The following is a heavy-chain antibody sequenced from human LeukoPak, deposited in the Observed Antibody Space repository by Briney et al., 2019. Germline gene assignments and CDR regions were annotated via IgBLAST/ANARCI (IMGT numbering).Heavy chain of an antibody. Sequence: PETLSLTCTVSGGSINSATYYWGWVRQPPGKGLEWIGTIYSSGSTSYTPSLESRVTMSVDTSKNQFFLKLTSVTAADTAVYYCARALAYCAGNCVTDYFDYWGQGALVTVSS. J-gene: IGHJ4*02. CDR2: IYSSGST. CDR3: ARALAYCAGNCVTDYFDY. CDR1: GGSINSATYY. D-gene: IGHD2-21*01. V-gene: IGHV4-39*01.